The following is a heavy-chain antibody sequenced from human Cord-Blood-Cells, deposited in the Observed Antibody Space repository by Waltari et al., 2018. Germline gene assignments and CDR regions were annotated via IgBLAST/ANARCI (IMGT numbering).Heavy chain of an antibody. CDR2: IYYSGST. CDR1: GGSISSSLFS. Sequence: QLQLQESGPGLVKPSETLSLTCTVSGGSISSSLFSWGWIRQPPGKGLEWIGSIYYSGSTYYNPSLKSRVTISVDTSKNQFSLKLSSVTAADTAVYYCARLRPKHYYYMDVWGKGTTVTVSS. J-gene: IGHJ6*03. V-gene: IGHV4-39*07. CDR3: ARLRPKHYYYMDV.